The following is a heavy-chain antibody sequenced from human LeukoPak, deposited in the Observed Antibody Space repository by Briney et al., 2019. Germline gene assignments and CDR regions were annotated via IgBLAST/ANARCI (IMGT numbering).Heavy chain of an antibody. CDR2: IKSRGGST. V-gene: IGHV1-46*02. D-gene: IGHD3-10*01. Sequence: ASVKVSCKASGYTFNTDYFHWVRQAPGQGLEWMGIIKSRGGSTTYAQKFQGRVTMTTDTSTSTVYMDLSSLTYEDTAVYYCARDRQYYYGSTDAFDIWGQGTMVTVSS. CDR1: GYTFNTDY. J-gene: IGHJ3*02. CDR3: ARDRQYYYGSTDAFDI.